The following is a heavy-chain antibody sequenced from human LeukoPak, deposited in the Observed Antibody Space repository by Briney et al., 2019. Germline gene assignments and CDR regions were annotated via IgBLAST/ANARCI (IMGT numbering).Heavy chain of an antibody. CDR2: VSTYNGDT. CDR1: GYTFTDFG. D-gene: IGHD1-14*01. Sequence: ASVKVSCKASGYTFTDFGFIWVRQAPGQGLEWMGWVSTYNGDTDYAKKFQDRVTMTTESSTQTTFMELRNLGSDDTAVYYCARAESMALYFLYWGQGTLVSVSS. V-gene: IGHV1-18*01. CDR3: ARAESMALYFLY. J-gene: IGHJ1*01.